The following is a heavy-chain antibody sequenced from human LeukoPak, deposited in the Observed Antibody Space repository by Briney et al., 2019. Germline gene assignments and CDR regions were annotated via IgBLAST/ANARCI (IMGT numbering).Heavy chain of an antibody. CDR3: ARGFYYYDSSGYYDY. CDR1: GGSFSGYY. J-gene: IGHJ4*02. Sequence: SETLSLTCAVYGGSFSGYYWSWIRQPPGKGLEWIGEISHSGSTNYNPSLKSRVTISVDTSKNQFSLKLSSVTAADTAVYYCARGFYYYDSSGYYDYWGQGTLVTVSS. V-gene: IGHV4-34*01. D-gene: IGHD3-22*01. CDR2: ISHSGST.